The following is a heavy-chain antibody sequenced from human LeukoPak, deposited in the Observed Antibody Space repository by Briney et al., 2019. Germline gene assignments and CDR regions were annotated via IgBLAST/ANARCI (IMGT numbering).Heavy chain of an antibody. CDR3: ARLPDGYYFDY. CDR2: INHSGST. CDR1: GGSFSGYY. J-gene: IGHJ4*02. Sequence: SDTLSLTCAVCGGSFSGYYWRWIRHPPGKGREWNGEINHSGSTNYTPSLKSRVTISVDTSKNQFSLKLSSVTAEDTAVYYCARLPDGYYFDYWGQGTLVTVSS. V-gene: IGHV4-34*01.